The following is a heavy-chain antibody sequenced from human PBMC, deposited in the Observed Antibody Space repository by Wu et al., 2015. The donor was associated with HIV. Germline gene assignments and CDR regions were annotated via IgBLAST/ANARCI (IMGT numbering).Heavy chain of an antibody. CDR3: ARDTTLSIGRGVGSSAFDI. D-gene: IGHD3-10*01. CDR2: IIPIFGTA. J-gene: IGHJ3*02. V-gene: IGHV1-69*13. CDR1: GGTFSSYA. Sequence: QVQLVQSGAEVKKPGSSVKVSCKASGGTFSSYAISWVRQAPGQGLEWMGRIIPIFGTANYAQKFQGRVTITADESTSTAYMELSSLRSEDTAVYYCARDTTLSIGRGVGSSAFDIWGQGTMVTVSS.